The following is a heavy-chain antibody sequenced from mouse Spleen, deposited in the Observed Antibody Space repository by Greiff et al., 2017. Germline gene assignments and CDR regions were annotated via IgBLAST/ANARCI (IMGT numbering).Heavy chain of an antibody. CDR3: ARDYGTSYWYFDV. Sequence: DVQLVESGGGLVKLGGSLKLSCAASGFTFSSYAMSWVRQTPEKRLEWVATISSGGGNTYYPDSVKGRFTISRDNAKNTLYLQMSSLKSEDTAMYYCARDYGTSYWYFDVWGAGTTVTVSS. J-gene: IGHJ1*01. CDR2: ISSGGGNT. V-gene: IGHV5-9-3*01. CDR1: GFTFSSYA. D-gene: IGHD1-1*01.